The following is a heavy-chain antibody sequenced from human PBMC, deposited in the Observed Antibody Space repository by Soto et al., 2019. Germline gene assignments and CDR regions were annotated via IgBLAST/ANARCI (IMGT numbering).Heavy chain of an antibody. CDR2: IWSDGSNK. CDR1: GFTFSSYG. V-gene: IGHV3-33*01. Sequence: QVQLVESGGGVVQPGRSLRLSCAASGFTFSSYGMHWVRQAPGKGLEWVAVIWSDGSNKYYADSVKGRFTISRDHSKNSVYLHMNSLRAEDTAVYDCARGPGGKYTANNMGGVDDWGQGTLVTVSS. CDR3: ARGPGGKYTANNMGGVDD. J-gene: IGHJ4*02. D-gene: IGHD5-18*01.